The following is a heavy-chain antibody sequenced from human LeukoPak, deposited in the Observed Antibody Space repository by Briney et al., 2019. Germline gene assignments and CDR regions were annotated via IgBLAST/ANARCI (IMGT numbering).Heavy chain of an antibody. J-gene: IGHJ4*02. Sequence: SETLSLTCAVYGGSFSGYYWSWIRQPPGKGLEWIGEINHSGSTDYNPSLKSRVTISVDTSKNQFSLKLSSVTAADTAVYYCARLCSSTSCRRDYWGQGTLVTVSS. CDR2: INHSGST. CDR3: ARLCSSTSCRRDY. V-gene: IGHV4-34*01. CDR1: GGSFSGYY. D-gene: IGHD2-2*01.